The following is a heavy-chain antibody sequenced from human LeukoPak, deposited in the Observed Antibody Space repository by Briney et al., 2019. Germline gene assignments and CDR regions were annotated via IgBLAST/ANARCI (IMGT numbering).Heavy chain of an antibody. Sequence: SETLSLTCTVSGGSISSHYWSWIRQPPGKGLEWIGYIYYSGSTNYNPSLKSRVTISVDTSKNQFSLKLSSETAADTAVYYCARVSGQQLVLAFDIWGQGTMVTVSS. CDR2: IYYSGST. D-gene: IGHD6-13*01. CDR3: ARVSGQQLVLAFDI. V-gene: IGHV4-59*11. CDR1: GGSISSHY. J-gene: IGHJ3*02.